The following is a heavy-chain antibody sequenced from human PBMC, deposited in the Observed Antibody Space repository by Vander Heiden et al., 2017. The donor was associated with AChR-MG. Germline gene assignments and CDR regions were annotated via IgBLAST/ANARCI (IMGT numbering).Heavy chain of an antibody. D-gene: IGHD3-22*01. CDR3: AREGGRTMIEREGYGMDV. V-gene: IGHV1-69*01. Sequence: QVQLVQSGAEVKKPGSSVKVSCKASGGTFSSYAISWVRQAPGQGLEWMGGIIPIFGTANYAQKFQGRVTITADESTSTAYMELSSLRSEDTAVYYCAREGGRTMIEREGYGMDVWGQGTTVTVSS. CDR2: IIPIFGTA. J-gene: IGHJ6*02. CDR1: GGTFSSYA.